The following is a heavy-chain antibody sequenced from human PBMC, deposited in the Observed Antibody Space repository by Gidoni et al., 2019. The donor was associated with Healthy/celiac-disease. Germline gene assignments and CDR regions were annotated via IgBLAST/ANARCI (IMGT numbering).Heavy chain of an antibody. CDR2: IYYSGST. J-gene: IGHJ4*02. D-gene: IGHD4-17*01. Sequence: QVQLQESGPGLVKPSETLSLTCTVSGGSISSYYWSWIRQPPGKGLEWIGYIYYSGSTNYNPSLKSRVTISVDTSKNQFSLKLSSVTAADTAVYYCARLYGDYVDFDYWGQGTLVTVSS. CDR3: ARLYGDYVDFDY. CDR1: GGSISSYY. V-gene: IGHV4-59*01.